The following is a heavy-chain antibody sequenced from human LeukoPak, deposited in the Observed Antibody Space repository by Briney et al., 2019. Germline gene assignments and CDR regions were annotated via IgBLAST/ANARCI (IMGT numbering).Heavy chain of an antibody. CDR3: AREQQLVRGRAFDI. CDR1: GFTFSSYA. CDR2: ISYDGSNK. V-gene: IGHV3-30-3*01. D-gene: IGHD6-13*01. Sequence: GGSLRLSCAASGFTFSSYAMHWVRQAPGKGLEWVAVISYDGSNKYYADSVKGRFTISRDNSKNTLYLQMNSLRAEDTAVYYCAREQQLVRGRAFDIWGQGTMVTVSS. J-gene: IGHJ3*02.